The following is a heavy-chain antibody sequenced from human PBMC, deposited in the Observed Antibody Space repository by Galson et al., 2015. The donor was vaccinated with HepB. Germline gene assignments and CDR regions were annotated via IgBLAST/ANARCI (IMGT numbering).Heavy chain of an antibody. D-gene: IGHD3-9*01. J-gene: IGHJ6*02. V-gene: IGHV1-69*06. Sequence: SVKVSCKASGGTFSSYAISWVRQAPGQGLEWMGGIIPIFGTANYAQKFQGRVTITADKSTSTAYMELSSLRSEDTAVYYCARGADILTGYGMDVWGQGTTVTVS. CDR1: GGTFSSYA. CDR3: ARGADILTGYGMDV. CDR2: IIPIFGTA.